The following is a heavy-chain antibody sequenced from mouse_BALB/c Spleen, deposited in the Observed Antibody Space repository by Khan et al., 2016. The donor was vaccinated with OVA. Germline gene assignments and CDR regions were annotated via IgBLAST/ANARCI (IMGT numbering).Heavy chain of an antibody. V-gene: IGHV3-2*02. Sequence: DVKLQESGPGLVKPSQSLSLTCTVTGYSITTDYAWNWIRPFPGNKLEWMGYISYSGHTTYNPSLTSRISITRDTSKNKFFLQLKSVTTEETARYYCARVYGGDFDYWGQGTTLTVAS. CDR3: ARVYGGDFDY. J-gene: IGHJ2*01. D-gene: IGHD1-1*01. CDR1: GYSITTDYA. CDR2: ISYSGHT.